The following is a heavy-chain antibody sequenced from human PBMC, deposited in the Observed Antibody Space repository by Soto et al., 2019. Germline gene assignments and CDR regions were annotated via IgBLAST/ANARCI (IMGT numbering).Heavy chain of an antibody. CDR1: DGSFSRYY. V-gene: IGHV4-59*01. D-gene: IGHD1-26*01. CDR3: GRGRTGSYFTFVDV. J-gene: IGHJ6*02. Sequence: PSETLSLTCTVSDGSFSRYYWSWIRPPPGKGLEWIGYIYNSGSTNYDPSPENRVTLSVDTSENQFSLKLTSVTAADTAIYYCGRGRTGSYFTFVDVWGQGIKVTVSS. CDR2: IYNSGST.